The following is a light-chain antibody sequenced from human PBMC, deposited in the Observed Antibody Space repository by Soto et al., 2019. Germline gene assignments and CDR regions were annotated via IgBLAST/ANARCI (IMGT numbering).Light chain of an antibody. J-gene: IGLJ2*01. CDR2: EVS. V-gene: IGLV2-8*01. Sequence: QSALTQPPSASGSPGQSVTISCTGTSSDVGGYNYVSWYQQHPGKAPKLMIYEVSKRPSGVPDRFSGSKSGNTASLTVSGLQAKDEADYYCSSYAGSNNFVVFGGGTKLTVL. CDR3: SSYAGSNNFVV. CDR1: SSDVGGYNY.